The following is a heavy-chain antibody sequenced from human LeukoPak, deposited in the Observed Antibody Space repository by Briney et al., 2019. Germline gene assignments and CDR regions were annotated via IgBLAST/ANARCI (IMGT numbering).Heavy chain of an antibody. CDR1: GFTVSSNY. D-gene: IGHD3-10*01. CDR2: IYSGGTT. Sequence: GGSLRLSRAASGFTVSSNYMSWVRQAPGKGLEWVSVIYSGGTTYYADSVKGRFTISRDNSKNTLYLQMNSLRAEDTAVYYCTRGPPYYGSGSYLDWGQGTLVTVSS. V-gene: IGHV3-53*01. CDR3: TRGPPYYGSGSYLD. J-gene: IGHJ4*02.